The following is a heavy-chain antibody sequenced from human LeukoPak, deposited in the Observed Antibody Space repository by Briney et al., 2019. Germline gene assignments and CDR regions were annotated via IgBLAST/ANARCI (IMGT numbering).Heavy chain of an antibody. CDR1: GFTFSSYA. D-gene: IGHD5-12*01. CDR3: ARDRDYIVATIMLDY. V-gene: IGHV3-7*01. Sequence: GSLRLSCAASGFTFSSYAMHWVRQAPGKGLEWVANIKQDGSEKYYVDSVKGRFTVSRDNSKNTLYLQMNSLRAEDTAVYYCARDRDYIVATIMLDYWGQGTLVTVSS. CDR2: IKQDGSEK. J-gene: IGHJ4*02.